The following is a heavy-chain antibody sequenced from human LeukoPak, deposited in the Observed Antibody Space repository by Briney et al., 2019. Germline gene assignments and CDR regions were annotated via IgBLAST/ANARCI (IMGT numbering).Heavy chain of an antibody. CDR1: GYTFTSYG. Sequence: ASVKLSCKASGYTFTSYGISWVRQAPGQGLEWMGCISAYDGKTNYARKLQGRVTMNTDTSTSTAYMELRSLRSDDTAVYYCARDYQSGGDFWGQGTLVTVSS. V-gene: IGHV1-18*01. J-gene: IGHJ4*02. CDR3: ARDYQSGGDF. D-gene: IGHD2-15*01. CDR2: ISAYDGKT.